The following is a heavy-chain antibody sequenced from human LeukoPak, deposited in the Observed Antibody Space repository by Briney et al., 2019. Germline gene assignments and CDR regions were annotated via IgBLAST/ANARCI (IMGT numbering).Heavy chain of an antibody. CDR3: ARDGDDSSGYYADY. CDR2: INPNSGGT. CDR1: GYTFTSYG. J-gene: IGHJ4*02. V-gene: IGHV1-2*04. Sequence: ASVKVSCKASGYTFTSYGISWVRQAPGQGLEWMGWINPNSGGTNYAQKFQGWVTMTRDTSISTAYMELSRLRSDDTAVYYCARDGDDSSGYYADYWGQGTLVTVSS. D-gene: IGHD3-22*01.